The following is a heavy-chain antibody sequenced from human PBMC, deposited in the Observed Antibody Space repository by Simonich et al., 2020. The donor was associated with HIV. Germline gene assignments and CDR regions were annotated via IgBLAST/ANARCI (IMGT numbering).Heavy chain of an antibody. CDR2: FYYGGNT. CDR1: NGSISNYY. CDR3: ARGYSTSWYWFDP. J-gene: IGHJ5*02. Sequence: QVQLQESGPGLVKPSETLSLTCTVSNGSISNYYWSWIRQPPGKGLEWIGYFYYGGNTNYNSSLQSRVTMSLDTSKTQFSLKLSSVTAADTAVYYCARGYSTSWYWFDPWGQGTLVTVSS. V-gene: IGHV4-59*12. D-gene: IGHD6-13*01.